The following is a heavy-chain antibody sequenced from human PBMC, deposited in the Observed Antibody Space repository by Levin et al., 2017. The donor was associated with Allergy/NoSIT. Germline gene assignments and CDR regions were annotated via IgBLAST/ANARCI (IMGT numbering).Heavy chain of an antibody. CDR1: GGSFSGYY. CDR2: INHSGST. Sequence: SETLSLTCAVYGGSFSGYYWSWIRQPPGKGLEWIGEINHSGSTNYNPSLKSRVTISVDTSKNQFSLKLSSVTAADTAVYYCARVMAGEGRYCSGGSCYYYYYGMDVWGQGTTVTVSS. J-gene: IGHJ6*02. D-gene: IGHD2-15*01. V-gene: IGHV4-34*01. CDR3: ARVMAGEGRYCSGGSCYYYYYGMDV.